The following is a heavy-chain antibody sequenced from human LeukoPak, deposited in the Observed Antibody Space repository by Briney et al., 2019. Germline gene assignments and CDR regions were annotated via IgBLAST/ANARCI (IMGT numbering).Heavy chain of an antibody. Sequence: SETLSLTCTVSGVSLSTSTYYWGWLRQPPGKGLEWIGSMYVSGNTYYNPSLKSRVTISVDTSKNQFSLKLSSVTAADTAVYYCARHWQWLEWGQGTLVTVSS. J-gene: IGHJ4*02. CDR2: MYVSGNT. V-gene: IGHV4-39*01. CDR1: GVSLSTSTYY. CDR3: ARHWQWLE. D-gene: IGHD6-19*01.